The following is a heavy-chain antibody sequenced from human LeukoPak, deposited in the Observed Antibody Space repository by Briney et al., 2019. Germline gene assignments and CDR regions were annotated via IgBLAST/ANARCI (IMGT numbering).Heavy chain of an antibody. CDR3: AKDVRSIPSAAAERPPLVMDV. CDR1: GFTFSSYA. Sequence: GGSLRLSCAASGFTFSSYAMSWVRQAPGKGLEWVSAISGSGGSTYYADSVKGRFTISRDNSKNTLYLQMNSLRAEDTAVYYCAKDVRSIPSAAAERPPLVMDVWGQGTTVTVSS. D-gene: IGHD6-13*01. V-gene: IGHV3-23*01. J-gene: IGHJ6*02. CDR2: ISGSGGST.